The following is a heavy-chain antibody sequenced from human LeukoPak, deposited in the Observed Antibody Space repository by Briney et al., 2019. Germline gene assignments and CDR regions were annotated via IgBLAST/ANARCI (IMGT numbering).Heavy chain of an antibody. V-gene: IGHV4-39*07. D-gene: IGHD3-16*01. CDR2: IYYSGST. CDR3: ARWAYDYGRLINAFDI. CDR1: GGSISSSSYY. J-gene: IGHJ3*02. Sequence: SETLSLTCTVSGGSISSSSYYWGWIRQPPGKGLEWIGYIYYSGSTYYNPSLKSRVTISVDTSKNQFSLKLSSVTAADTAVYYCARWAYDYGRLINAFDIWGQGTMVTVSS.